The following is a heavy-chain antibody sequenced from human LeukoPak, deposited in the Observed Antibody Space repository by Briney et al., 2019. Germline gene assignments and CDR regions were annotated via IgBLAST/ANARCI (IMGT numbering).Heavy chain of an antibody. D-gene: IGHD1-26*01. CDR2: IKSKTDGGTT. CDR3: TRWELLSWFDP. CDR1: VFTFSNAW. Sequence: GGAVRLSCAASVFTFSNAWMSWVRQAPGKGLEWVGRIKSKTDGGTTDYAAPVKGRFTISRDDSKNTLYLQMNSLKTEDTAVYYCTRWELLSWFDPWGQGTLVTVSS. J-gene: IGHJ5*02. V-gene: IGHV3-15*01.